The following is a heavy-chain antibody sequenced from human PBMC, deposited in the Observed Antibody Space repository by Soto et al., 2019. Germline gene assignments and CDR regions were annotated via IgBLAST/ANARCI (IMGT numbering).Heavy chain of an antibody. CDR1: GFTFSSYW. D-gene: IGHD3-9*01. V-gene: IGHV3-74*01. Sequence: EVQLVESGGGLIQPGGSLRLSCAASGFTFSSYWMHWVRQAPGKGLVWVSRIDNDGSSTTYADSVKGRFTISRDNAKNTLYRQMNSRRAGDTAVHYCARGPAGGGGKLTGDYWGQGTLVTVSS. CDR2: IDNDGSST. J-gene: IGHJ4*02. CDR3: ARGPAGGGGKLTGDY.